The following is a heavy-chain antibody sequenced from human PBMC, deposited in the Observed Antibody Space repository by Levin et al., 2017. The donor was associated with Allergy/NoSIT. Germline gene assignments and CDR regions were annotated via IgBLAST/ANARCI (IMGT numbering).Heavy chain of an antibody. CDR3: ARAIAGTP. CDR2: INWNGGTT. V-gene: IGHV3-20*04. D-gene: IGHD6-13*01. Sequence: ETLSLTCAASGFTFDDYGMTWVRQAPGKGLEWVSAINWNGGTTYYADSVKGRFTISRDNAKSSLYLQMNGLRAEDTAFYYCARAIAGTPWGQGTLVTVSS. CDR1: GFTFDDYG. J-gene: IGHJ5*02.